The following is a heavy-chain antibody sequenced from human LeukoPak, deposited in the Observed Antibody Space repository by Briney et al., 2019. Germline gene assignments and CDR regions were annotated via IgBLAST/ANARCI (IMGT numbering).Heavy chain of an antibody. J-gene: IGHJ4*02. V-gene: IGHV4-4*02. CDR1: GGSISGNHW. D-gene: IGHD4-17*01. CDR3: ARDLGTVTQGY. CDR2: IYHSGSA. Sequence: KTSETLSLTCAVSGGSISGNHWWSWVRQPPGKGLEWIGEIYHSGSANYNPSLKGRAIISVDKSKNQLSLTLSSMTAADTAVYYCARDLGTVTQGYWGQGTLVTVSS.